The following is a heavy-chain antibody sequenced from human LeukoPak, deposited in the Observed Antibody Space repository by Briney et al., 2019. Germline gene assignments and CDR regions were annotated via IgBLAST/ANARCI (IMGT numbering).Heavy chain of an antibody. V-gene: IGHV4-39*01. CDR3: ARHGDHYSYMDV. CDR2: TSYSGST. CDR1: GGSISGNTYY. D-gene: IGHD3-3*01. J-gene: IGHJ6*03. Sequence: PSETLSLTCTVSGGSISGNTYYWGWIRQPPGKGLEWIGTTSYSGSTYYNPSLKSRVTISVDTSKNQFSLRLSSVTAADTALYYCARHGDHYSYMDVWGKGPTVTVSS.